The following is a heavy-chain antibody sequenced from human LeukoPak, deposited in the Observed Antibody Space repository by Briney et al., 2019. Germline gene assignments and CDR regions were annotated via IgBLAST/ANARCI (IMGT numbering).Heavy chain of an antibody. D-gene: IGHD4/OR15-4a*01. Sequence: PGGSLRLACAASGFTFDDYGMSWACQAPGKGLESVSGINWNGGSTGYADSVKGRFTIARDNSKNTLYLQMNSLRAEDTAVYYCARGQYGGQYYYYYHMDVWGKGTTVTISS. CDR2: INWNGGST. V-gene: IGHV3-20*04. J-gene: IGHJ6*03. CDR1: GFTFDDYG. CDR3: ARGQYGGQYYYYYHMDV.